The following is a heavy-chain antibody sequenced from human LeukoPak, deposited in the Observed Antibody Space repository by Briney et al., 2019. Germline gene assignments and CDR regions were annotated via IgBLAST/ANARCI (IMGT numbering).Heavy chain of an antibody. D-gene: IGHD1-26*01. CDR1: GFTFNSYD. V-gene: IGHV1-8*03. Sequence: ASLKASFKASGFTFNSYDLNWVRQASEQGPEWMGWMNSNSGKPGYAQKFRGRVTITRNTSISTAYMELSSLRSEETAVYYCARNFYCDGYIDVWGKGTTVTVSS. CDR3: ARNFYCDGYIDV. CDR2: MNSNSGKP. J-gene: IGHJ6*03.